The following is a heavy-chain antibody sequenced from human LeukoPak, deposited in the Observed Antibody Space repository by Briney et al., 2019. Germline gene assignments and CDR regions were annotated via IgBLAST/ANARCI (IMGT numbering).Heavy chain of an antibody. CDR1: GFTFSSYA. J-gene: IGHJ6*03. V-gene: IGHV3-23*01. CDR2: ISGSGGST. Sequence: GGSLKLSCAASGFTFSSYAMSWVRQAPGKGLEWVSAISGSGGSTYYADSVKGRFTISRDNSKNTLYLQMNSLRAEDTAVYYCAKDSSGWYSMDYYYYMDVWGKGTTVTVSS. D-gene: IGHD6-19*01. CDR3: AKDSSGWYSMDYYYYMDV.